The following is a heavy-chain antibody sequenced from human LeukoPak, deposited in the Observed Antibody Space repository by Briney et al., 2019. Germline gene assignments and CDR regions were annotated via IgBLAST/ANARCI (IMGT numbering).Heavy chain of an antibody. D-gene: IGHD3-10*01. J-gene: IGHJ4*02. Sequence: PGGSLRLSCAASGFTFSGYEMNWVRQAPGKGLEWVSYISISGTNMLYADSVKGRFTISRDNAKNSLYLQMNSLRAEDTAVYYCARGSYYYGSGSYFLFDYWGQGTLVTVSS. CDR1: GFTFSGYE. CDR2: ISISGTNM. V-gene: IGHV3-48*03. CDR3: ARGSYYYGSGSYFLFDY.